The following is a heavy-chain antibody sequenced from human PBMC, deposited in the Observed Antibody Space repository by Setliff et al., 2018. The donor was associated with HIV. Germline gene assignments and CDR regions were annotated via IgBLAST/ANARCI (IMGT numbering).Heavy chain of an antibody. CDR1: GGSISSYY. Sequence: PSETLSLTCTVSGGSISSYYWSWIRQPPGKGLEWIGYIDYSGSTNYNPSLKSRVTISVDTSKNQFSLRLSSVTAADTAVYYCASGGADCYSSACFFDYWGQGTLVTVSS. D-gene: IGHD2-21*02. J-gene: IGHJ4*02. CDR3: ASGGADCYSSACFFDY. CDR2: IDYSGST. V-gene: IGHV4-59*12.